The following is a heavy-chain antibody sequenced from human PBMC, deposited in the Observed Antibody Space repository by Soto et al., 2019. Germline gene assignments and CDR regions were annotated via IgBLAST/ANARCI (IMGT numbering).Heavy chain of an antibody. Sequence: GGSLRLSCSASGFTFSSYAMHWVRQAPGKGLEYVSAISSNGGSTYYADSVKGRFTISRDNSKNTLYLQMRSLRAEDRAGYYCGDGGVLGWGLFEYWGQGTLVTVSS. J-gene: IGHJ4*02. V-gene: IGHV3-64D*06. D-gene: IGHD3-16*01. CDR1: GFTFSSYA. CDR2: ISSNGGST. CDR3: GDGGVLGWGLFEY.